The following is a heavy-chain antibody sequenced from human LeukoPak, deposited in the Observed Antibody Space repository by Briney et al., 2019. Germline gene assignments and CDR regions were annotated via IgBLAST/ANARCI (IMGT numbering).Heavy chain of an antibody. CDR1: GGSISSSSYY. CDR3: ARARPSGYYYGSGSYLDY. D-gene: IGHD3-10*01. V-gene: IGHV4-39*07. CDR2: INHSGST. Sequence: SETLSLTCTVSGGSISSSSYYWVWIRQPPGKGLEWIGEINHSGSTNYNPSLKSRVTISVDTSKNQFSLKLSSVTAADTAVYYCARARPSGYYYGSGSYLDYWGQGTLVTVSS. J-gene: IGHJ4*02.